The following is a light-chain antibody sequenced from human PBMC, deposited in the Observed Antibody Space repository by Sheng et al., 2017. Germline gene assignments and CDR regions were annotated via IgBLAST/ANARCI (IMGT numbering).Light chain of an antibody. CDR3: MQGSHSPLT. CDR2: RVS. CDR1: QNLVHSYGNTF. Sequence: DVVMTQSPLSLTVALGQSATFSCTSNQNLVHSYGNTFFNWFHQRPGQSPRRLIYRVSNRDSGVPDRFIGSGSGTLFTLTISRVEAEDVGVYYCMQGSHSPLTFGQGTRLEIK. J-gene: IGKJ5*01. V-gene: IGKV2-30*02.